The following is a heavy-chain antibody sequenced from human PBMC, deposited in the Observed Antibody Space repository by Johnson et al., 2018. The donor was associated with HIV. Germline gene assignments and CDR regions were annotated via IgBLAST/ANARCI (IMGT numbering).Heavy chain of an antibody. CDR3: AQVGAMVVTPRGEAFDI. V-gene: IGHV3-30-3*02. D-gene: IGHD4-23*01. Sequence: QMLLVESGGGVVQPGGSLRLSCAASGFTFSSYGMHWVRQAPGKGLEWVAVISYDGSNKYYADSVEGRFTISRDNSKNTLYLQMNSLRAEDTSVYYCAQVGAMVVTPRGEAFDIWGQGTMVTVSS. CDR1: GFTFSSYG. CDR2: ISYDGSNK. J-gene: IGHJ3*02.